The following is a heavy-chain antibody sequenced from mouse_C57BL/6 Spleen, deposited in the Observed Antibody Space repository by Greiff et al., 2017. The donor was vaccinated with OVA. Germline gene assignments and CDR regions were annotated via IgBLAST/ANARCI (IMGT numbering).Heavy chain of an antibody. V-gene: IGHV2-6-1*01. CDR1: GFSLTSYG. D-gene: IGHD1-1*01. CDR3: ARHGPYYYGSSLYAMDY. J-gene: IGHJ4*01. CDR2: IWSDGST. Sequence: VKLVESGPGLVAPSQSLSITCTVSGFSLTSYGVHWVRQPPGKGLEWLVVIWSDGSTTYNSALKSRLSISKDNSKSQVFLKMNSLQTDDTAMYYCARHGPYYYGSSLYAMDYWGQGTSVTVSS.